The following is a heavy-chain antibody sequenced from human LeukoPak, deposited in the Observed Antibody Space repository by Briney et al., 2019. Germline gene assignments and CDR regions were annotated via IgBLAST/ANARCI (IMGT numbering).Heavy chain of an antibody. CDR3: AKRRYCSSTSCYRYYYYYYGMDV. CDR1: GFTFSTSS. CDR2: ISGSGGST. J-gene: IGHJ6*02. D-gene: IGHD2-2*01. Sequence: PGGSLRLSCAASGFTFSTSSMNWVRQAPGKGLEWVSAISGSGGSTYYADSVKGRFTISRDNSKNTLYLQMNSLRAEDTAVYYCAKRRYCSSTSCYRYYYYYYGMDVWGQGTTVTVSS. V-gene: IGHV3-23*01.